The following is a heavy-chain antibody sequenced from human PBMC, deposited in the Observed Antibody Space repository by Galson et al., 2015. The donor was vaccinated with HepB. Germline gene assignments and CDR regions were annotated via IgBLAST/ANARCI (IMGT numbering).Heavy chain of an antibody. CDR2: IKSKTDGGTT. V-gene: IGHV3-15*01. CDR1: GFTFSNAW. CDR3: IMITFGGVIVYFDY. Sequence: SLRLSCAASGFTFSNAWMSWVRQAPGKGLEWVGRIKSKTDGGTTDYAAPVKGRFTISRDDSKNTLYLQMNSLKTEDTAVYYCIMITFGGVIVYFDYWGQGTLVTVSS. D-gene: IGHD3-16*02. J-gene: IGHJ4*02.